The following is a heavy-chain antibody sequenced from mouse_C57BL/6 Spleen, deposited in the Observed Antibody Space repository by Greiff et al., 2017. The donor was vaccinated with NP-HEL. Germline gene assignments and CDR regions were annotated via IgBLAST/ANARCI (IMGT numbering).Heavy chain of an antibody. J-gene: IGHJ2*01. CDR1: GYTFTDYY. D-gene: IGHD2-2*01. CDR3: AREGYGYDGFDY. Sequence: VQLQQSGPELVKPGASVKISCKASGYTFTDYYMNWVKQSHGKSLEWIGDINPNNGGTSYNQKFKGKATLTVDKSSSTAYMELRSLTSEDSAVYYCAREGYGYDGFDYWGQGTTLTVSS. V-gene: IGHV1-26*01. CDR2: INPNNGGT.